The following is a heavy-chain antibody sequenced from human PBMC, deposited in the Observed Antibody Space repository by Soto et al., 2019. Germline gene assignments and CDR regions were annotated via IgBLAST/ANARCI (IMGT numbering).Heavy chain of an antibody. J-gene: IGHJ4*02. CDR2: ISYDGSNK. CDR1: GFTFSSYG. D-gene: IGHD3-3*01. Sequence: VQLVESGGGVVQPGRSLRLSCAASGFTFSSYGMHWVRQAPGKGLEWVAVISYDGSNKYYADSVKGRFTISRDNSKNTLYLQMNSLRAEDTAVYYCAKEVNYDFWSGYLPYFDYWGQGTLVTVSS. V-gene: IGHV3-30*18. CDR3: AKEVNYDFWSGYLPYFDY.